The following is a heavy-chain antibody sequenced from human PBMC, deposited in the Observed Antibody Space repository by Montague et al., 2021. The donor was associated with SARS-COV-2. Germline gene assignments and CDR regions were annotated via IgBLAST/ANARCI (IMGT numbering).Heavy chain of an antibody. CDR3: ARESGYSSGWRYYYVMDV. Sequence: ETLSLTCPVSGGSISNYYWTWIRQPAGKGLEWIGRLYTSGSTPYNPSLKSRVTMSVDTSKNQFSLNVTSVTAADTAIYYCARESGYSSGWRYYYVMDVWGQGTTVTVS. J-gene: IGHJ6*02. CDR1: GGSISNYY. D-gene: IGHD6-19*01. V-gene: IGHV4-4*07. CDR2: LYTSGST.